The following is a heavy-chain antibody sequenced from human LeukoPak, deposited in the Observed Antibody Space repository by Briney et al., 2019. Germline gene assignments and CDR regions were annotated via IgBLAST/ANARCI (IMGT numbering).Heavy chain of an antibody. CDR3: ARGGKWLVRLYYFDY. J-gene: IGHJ4*02. CDR2: FNHSGST. V-gene: IGHV4-34*01. Sequence: SETLSLTCAVYGGSFSGYYWSWIRQPPGKGLEWIGEFNHSGSTNYNPSLKSRVTISVDTSKNQFSLKLSSVTAADTAVYYCARGGKWLVRLYYFDYWGQGTLVTVSS. CDR1: GGSFSGYY. D-gene: IGHD6-19*01.